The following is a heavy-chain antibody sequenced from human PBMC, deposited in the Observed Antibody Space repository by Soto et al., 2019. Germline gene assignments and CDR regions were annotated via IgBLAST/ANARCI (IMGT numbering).Heavy chain of an antibody. J-gene: IGHJ3*02. V-gene: IGHV3-23*01. D-gene: IGHD1-26*01. CDR2: ISGSGGST. CDR3: AKDGGGRGVGATLGAFDI. CDR1: GFTFSSYA. Sequence: GVSLRLSCEASGFTFSSYAMSWVRQAPGKGLEWVSAISGSGGSTYYADSVKGRFTISRDNSKNTLYLQMNSLRAEDTAVYYCAKDGGGRGVGATLGAFDIWGQGTMVTVSS.